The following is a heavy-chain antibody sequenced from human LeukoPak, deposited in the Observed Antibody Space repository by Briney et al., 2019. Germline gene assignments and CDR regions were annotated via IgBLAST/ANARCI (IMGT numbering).Heavy chain of an antibody. V-gene: IGHV1-8*01. D-gene: IGHD2-15*01. CDR1: GYTFTSYD. Sequence: ASVKVSCKAPGYTFTSYDINWVRQATGQGLEWMGWMNPNSGNTGYAQKFQGRVTMATDTSISTAYMELSSLTSEDTAVYYCARGGGYCSGGSCPYYFDYWGQGTLVTVSS. J-gene: IGHJ4*02. CDR3: ARGGGYCSGGSCPYYFDY. CDR2: MNPNSGNT.